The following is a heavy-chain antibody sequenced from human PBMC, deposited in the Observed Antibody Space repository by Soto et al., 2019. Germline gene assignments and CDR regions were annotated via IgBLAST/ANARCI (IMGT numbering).Heavy chain of an antibody. CDR3: ARDRYKPYYYAMDV. CDR2: ISSSGSTI. CDR1: GFTFSSYE. D-gene: IGHD2-2*02. V-gene: IGHV3-48*03. J-gene: IGHJ6*02. Sequence: GGSLRLSCAASGFTFSSYEMNWVRQAPGKGLEWVSYISSSGSTIYYADSVKGRFTISRDNAKNSLYLQMNSLRAEDTAVYYCARDRYKPYYYAMDVWGQGTTVTVSS.